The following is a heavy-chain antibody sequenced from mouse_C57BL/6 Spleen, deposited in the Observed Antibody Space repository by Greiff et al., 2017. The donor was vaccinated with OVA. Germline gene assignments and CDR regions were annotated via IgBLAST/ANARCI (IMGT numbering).Heavy chain of an antibody. D-gene: IGHD2-5*01. CDR1: GYTFTSYW. CDR2: IDPSDSYT. Sequence: QVKLQQPGAELVKPGASVKLSCKASGYTFTSYWMQWVKQRPGQGLEWIGEIDPSDSYTNYNQKFKGKATLTVDTSSSTAYMQLSSLTSEDSAVYYCARSSNYEVDYWGQGTTLTVSS. CDR3: ARSSNYEVDY. V-gene: IGHV1-50*01. J-gene: IGHJ2*01.